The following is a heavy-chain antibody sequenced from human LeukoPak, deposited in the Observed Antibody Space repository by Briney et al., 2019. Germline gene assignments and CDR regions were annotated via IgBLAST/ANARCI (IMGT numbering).Heavy chain of an antibody. CDR2: INPSSSGT. J-gene: IGHJ6*03. D-gene: IGHD2-2*01. CDR3: ASGDIVVVPAAPRYYYYYMDV. CDR1: GYTFTGYY. V-gene: IGHV1-2*02. Sequence: GSSVKVSCKASGYTFTGYYMHWVRQAPGHGHEWMGWINPSSSGTNYPQKFHRRVTMTRDTSISTAYMELSRLRSDDTAVYYCASGDIVVVPAAPRYYYYYMDVWGKGTTVTVSS.